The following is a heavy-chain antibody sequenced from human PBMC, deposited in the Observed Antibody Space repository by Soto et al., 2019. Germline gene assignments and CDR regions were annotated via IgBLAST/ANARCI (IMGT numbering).Heavy chain of an antibody. Sequence: QITLKESGPTLVKPTQTLTLACTFSGFSLNTSGVGVGWIRQPPGKALEWLALIYWDDDKRYRPSLMSRLTITKDTSKTQVVLRMTNMDPVDTATYYCAHRPQYCTGGSCYSSWGQGTLVTVSS. CDR2: IYWDDDK. CDR1: GFSLNTSGVG. CDR3: AHRPQYCTGGSCYSS. J-gene: IGHJ1*01. D-gene: IGHD2-15*01. V-gene: IGHV2-5*02.